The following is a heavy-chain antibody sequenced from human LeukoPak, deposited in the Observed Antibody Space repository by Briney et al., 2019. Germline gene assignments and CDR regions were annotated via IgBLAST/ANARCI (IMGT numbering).Heavy chain of an antibody. Sequence: SETLSLTCTVSGGSISSYYWSWIRQPPGKGLEWIGYIYYSGSTNYNPSLKSRVTISVDTSKNQFSLKLSSVTAADTAVYYCARRYYDFWSGSNWFDPWGQGTLVTVSS. CDR1: GGSISSYY. V-gene: IGHV4-59*01. CDR3: ARRYYDFWSGSNWFDP. J-gene: IGHJ5*02. D-gene: IGHD3-3*01. CDR2: IYYSGST.